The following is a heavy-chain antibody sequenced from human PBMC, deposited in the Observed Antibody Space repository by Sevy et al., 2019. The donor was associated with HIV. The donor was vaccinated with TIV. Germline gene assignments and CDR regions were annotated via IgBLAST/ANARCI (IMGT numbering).Heavy chain of an antibody. CDR1: GDSISSYY. CDR3: AGHPGGALSYYYDSSDPYFDY. V-gene: IGHV4-59*08. Sequence: SETLSLTCTVSGDSISSYYWSWIRQPPGKGLEWIGYIYYSGSTNYNPSLKSRVTISVDTSKNQFSLKLGSVTAADTAVYYCAGHPGGALSYYYDSSDPYFDYWGQGTLVTVSS. J-gene: IGHJ4*02. D-gene: IGHD3-22*01. CDR2: IYYSGST.